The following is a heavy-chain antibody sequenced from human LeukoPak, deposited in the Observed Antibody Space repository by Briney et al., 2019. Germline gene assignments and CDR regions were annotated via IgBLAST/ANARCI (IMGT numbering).Heavy chain of an antibody. CDR2: IYPGDSDT. Sequence: GESLKISCKGSGYSFTSYWIGWVRQMPGKGLEWMGIIYPGDSDTRYSPSFQGQVTISADKSISTAYLQWSSLKASDTAMYYCARPWDGYNLRRKTFYYFDYWGQGTLVTVSS. CDR1: GYSFTSYW. J-gene: IGHJ4*02. D-gene: IGHD5-24*01. V-gene: IGHV5-51*01. CDR3: ARPWDGYNLRRKTFYYFDY.